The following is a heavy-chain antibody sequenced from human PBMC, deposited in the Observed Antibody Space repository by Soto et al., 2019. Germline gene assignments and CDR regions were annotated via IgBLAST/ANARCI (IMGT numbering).Heavy chain of an antibody. D-gene: IGHD4-17*01. J-gene: IGHJ4*02. Sequence: ASVKVSCKASGYTFTSYDINWVRQATGQGLEWMGWMNPNSGNTNYAQKFQGRVTITRDTSMSTAYMELSSLRSEDTAVYYCARDGITTVTPYYWGQGTLVTVSS. CDR2: MNPNSGNT. CDR3: ARDGITTVTPYY. CDR1: GYTFTSYD. V-gene: IGHV1-8*01.